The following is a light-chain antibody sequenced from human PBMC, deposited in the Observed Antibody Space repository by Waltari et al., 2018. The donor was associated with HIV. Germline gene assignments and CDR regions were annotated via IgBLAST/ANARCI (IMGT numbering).Light chain of an antibody. Sequence: SSLLTQAPSVSVAPGESARITCGGDNIGSKSIQWYQQKPGQAPVLVIYYDSDRPSGIPERFSGSNSGNTATLTISRVEAGDEADYFCQVWDSDNEHVIFGGGTKVTVL. CDR1: NIGSKS. V-gene: IGLV3-21*04. J-gene: IGLJ2*01. CDR2: YDS. CDR3: QVWDSDNEHVI.